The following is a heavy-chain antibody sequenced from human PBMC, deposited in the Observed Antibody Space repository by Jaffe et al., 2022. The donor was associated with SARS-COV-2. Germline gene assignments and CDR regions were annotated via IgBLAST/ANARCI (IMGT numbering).Heavy chain of an antibody. D-gene: IGHD3-10*01. Sequence: EVQLLESGGGLVQPGGSLRLSCAASGFTFSSYAMSWVRQAPGKGLEWVSAISGSGGSTYYADSVKGRFTISRDNSKNTLYLQMNSLRAEDTAVYYCAKWSNYREEWPARSVAEYFQHWGQGTLVTVSS. V-gene: IGHV3-23*01. CDR1: GFTFSSYA. J-gene: IGHJ1*01. CDR3: AKWSNYREEWPARSVAEYFQH. CDR2: ISGSGGST.